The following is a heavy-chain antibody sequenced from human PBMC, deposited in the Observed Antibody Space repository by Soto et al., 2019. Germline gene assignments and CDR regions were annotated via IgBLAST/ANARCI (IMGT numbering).Heavy chain of an antibody. Sequence: SSETLSLTCNVSGGSISSSGSYWSWIRQPPGKGLEWIANIFYSGSTYYNPSLASRVTVSVDTSKNQFSLKLSPVTAAEKVVYFSAREPTTADIDLWPAPWGQGTLVTVSS. CDR2: IFYSGST. CDR1: GGSISSSGSY. J-gene: IGHJ5*02. CDR3: AREPTTADIDLWPAP. D-gene: IGHD2-2*01. V-gene: IGHV4-39*02.